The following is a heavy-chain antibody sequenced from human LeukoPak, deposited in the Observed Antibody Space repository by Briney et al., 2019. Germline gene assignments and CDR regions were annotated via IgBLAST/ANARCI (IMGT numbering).Heavy chain of an antibody. CDR1: EYTFTNYD. Sequence: ASVKVSCKASEYTFTNYDINWVRQATGQGLEWMGWINPNSGNTGYTQKFQGRVTMTRNTSLSTAYMELTSLKSEDTAVYYCARMPGIQLWILLFDYWGQGTLVTVSS. CDR3: ARMPGIQLWILLFDY. V-gene: IGHV1-8*01. J-gene: IGHJ4*02. D-gene: IGHD5-18*01. CDR2: INPNSGNT.